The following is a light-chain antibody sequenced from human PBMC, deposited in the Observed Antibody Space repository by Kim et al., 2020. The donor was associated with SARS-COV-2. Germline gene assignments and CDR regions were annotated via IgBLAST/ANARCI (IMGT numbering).Light chain of an antibody. CDR3: SSFRDGGTWV. J-gene: IGLJ3*02. V-gene: IGLV2-14*03. CDR1: SRDIGGYNH. CDR2: DVI. Sequence: GQSITISCTGTSRDIGGYNHVCWYQQHPGKAPKLMFYDVIDRPSGVSNRFSGSKSGNTASLTISGLQAEDEADYYCSSFRDGGTWVYGGGTQLTVL.